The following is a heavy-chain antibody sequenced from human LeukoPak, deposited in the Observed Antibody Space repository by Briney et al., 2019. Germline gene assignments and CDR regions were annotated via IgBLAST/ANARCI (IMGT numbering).Heavy chain of an antibody. D-gene: IGHD3-22*01. Sequence: GGSLRLSCAASGFTLSNYAMTWVRQAPGKGLEWVSTISASGDRTYYADSVKGRFTISRDISKNTLYLQMNSLRAEDTAVYYCAASYYYDSSGYYSPGYWGQGTLVTVSS. CDR2: ISASGDRT. CDR3: AASYYYDSSGYYSPGY. J-gene: IGHJ4*02. CDR1: GFTLSNYA. V-gene: IGHV3-23*01.